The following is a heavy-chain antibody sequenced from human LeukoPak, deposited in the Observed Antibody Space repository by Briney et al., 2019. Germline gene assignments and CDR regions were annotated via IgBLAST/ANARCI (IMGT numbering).Heavy chain of an antibody. CDR1: GFIFDDYA. Sequence: GGSLRLSCAASGFIFDDYAMHWVRQAPGKGLEWVSGISWNSGSIGYADSVKGRFTISRDNAKNSLYLQMNSLRAEDMALYYCAKDSGIQSFDYWGQGTLVTVSS. J-gene: IGHJ4*02. CDR3: AKDSGIQSFDY. D-gene: IGHD5-18*01. CDR2: ISWNSGSI. V-gene: IGHV3-9*03.